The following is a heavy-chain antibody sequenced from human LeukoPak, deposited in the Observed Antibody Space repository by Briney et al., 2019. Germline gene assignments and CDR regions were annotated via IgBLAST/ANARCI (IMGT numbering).Heavy chain of an antibody. CDR1: GYTFTSYA. CDR3: ARGPIAVAGGGEFDY. Sequence: ASVKVSCKASGYTFTSYAISWVRQAPGQGLEWMGWISAYNGNTNYAQKLQGRVTMTTDTSTSTAYMELRSLRSDDTAVYYCARGPIAVAGGGEFDYWGQGTLVTVSS. D-gene: IGHD6-19*01. CDR2: ISAYNGNT. J-gene: IGHJ4*02. V-gene: IGHV1-18*01.